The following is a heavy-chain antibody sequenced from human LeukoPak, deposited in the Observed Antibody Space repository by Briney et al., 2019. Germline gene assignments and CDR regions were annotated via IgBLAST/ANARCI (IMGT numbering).Heavy chain of an antibody. CDR2: ISSSSSYI. J-gene: IGHJ3*02. Sequence: GGSLRLSCAASGFTFRRYSMNWVRQAPGKGLEWVSSISSSSSYIYYADSVKGRFTISRDNAKNSLYLQMNSLRAEDTAVYYCARGIVVVPAGAFDIWGQGTMITVSS. D-gene: IGHD2-2*01. V-gene: IGHV3-21*01. CDR1: GFTFRRYS. CDR3: ARGIVVVPAGAFDI.